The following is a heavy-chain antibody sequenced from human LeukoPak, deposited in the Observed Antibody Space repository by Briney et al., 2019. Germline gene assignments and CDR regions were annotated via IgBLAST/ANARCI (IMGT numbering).Heavy chain of an antibody. Sequence: GGSLRLSCAASGFTFSSYGMHWVRQAPGKGLDWVAFIRYDGSNKYYADSVKGRFTISRDNSKNTLYLQMNSLRAEDTAVYYCAKVVGYSYGYVFDYWGQGTLVTVSS. CDR3: AKVVGYSYGYVFDY. CDR1: GFTFSSYG. CDR2: IRYDGSNK. D-gene: IGHD5-18*01. J-gene: IGHJ4*02. V-gene: IGHV3-30*02.